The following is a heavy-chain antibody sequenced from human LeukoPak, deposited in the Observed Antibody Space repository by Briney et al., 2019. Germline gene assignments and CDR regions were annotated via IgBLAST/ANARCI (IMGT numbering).Heavy chain of an antibody. CDR3: AKDLDIVVVVAAYFDY. CDR1: GFTFSSYA. V-gene: IGHV3-23*01. D-gene: IGHD2-15*01. CDR2: ISGSGGST. J-gene: IGHJ4*02. Sequence: AGGSLRLSCAASGFTFSSYAMSWFRQAPGKGLEWVSAISGSGGSTYYADSVKGRFTISRDNSKNTLYLQMNSLRAEDTAVYYCAKDLDIVVVVAAYFDYWGQGTLVTVSS.